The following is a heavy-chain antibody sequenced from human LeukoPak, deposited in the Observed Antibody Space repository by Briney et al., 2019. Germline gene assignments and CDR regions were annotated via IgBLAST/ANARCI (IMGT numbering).Heavy chain of an antibody. CDR1: GFAFSSYW. Sequence: GGSLRLSCAASGFAFSSYWLHWLRQAPGKGLTWVSRINSDGSRINYADSVKGRFTSSRDNAKNTLYLQMNSLRVEDTAVYFCARGGPVKSIYDPHWYDPWGQGTLVTVSS. CDR2: INSDGSRI. J-gene: IGHJ5*02. CDR3: ARGGPVKSIYDPHWYDP. V-gene: IGHV3-74*01. D-gene: IGHD5/OR15-5a*01.